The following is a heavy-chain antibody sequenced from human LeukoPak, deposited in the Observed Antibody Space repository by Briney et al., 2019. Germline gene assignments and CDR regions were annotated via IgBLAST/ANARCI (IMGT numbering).Heavy chain of an antibody. V-gene: IGHV1-69*05. CDR3: AGYCSSTSCSTPYNWFDP. CDR2: IIPIFGTA. J-gene: IGHJ5*02. D-gene: IGHD2-2*01. CDR1: GGTFSSYA. Sequence: ASVKVSCKAAGGTFSSYAISWVRQAPGQGLEWMGGIIPIFGTANYAQKFQGRVTITTDESTSTAYMELSSLRCEETAVYYCAGYCSSTSCSTPYNWFDPWGQGTLVTVSS.